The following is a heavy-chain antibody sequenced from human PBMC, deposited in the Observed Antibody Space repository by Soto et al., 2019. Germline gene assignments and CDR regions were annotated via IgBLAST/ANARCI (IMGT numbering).Heavy chain of an antibody. V-gene: IGHV5-51*01. Sequence: GEPMQISCKGSGYSFTSYWIGWVRQKPGKGLEWMGIIYPGDSDTRYSPSFQGQVTISADKSISTAYLQWSSLKASDTAMYYCARSGVYYDFWSGYYGTHDAFDIWGQGTMVTVSS. CDR1: GYSFTSYW. D-gene: IGHD3-3*01. J-gene: IGHJ3*02. CDR3: ARSGVYYDFWSGYYGTHDAFDI. CDR2: IYPGDSDT.